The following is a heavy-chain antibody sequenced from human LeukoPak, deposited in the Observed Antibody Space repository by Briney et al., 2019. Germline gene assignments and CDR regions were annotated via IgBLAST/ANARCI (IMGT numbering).Heavy chain of an antibody. D-gene: IGHD6-13*01. Sequence: ASVKVSCKASGGTFSSYAISWVRQAPGQGLEWMGGIIPIFGTANYAQKFQGRVTITADESTSTAYMELSSLRSEDTAVYYCARTYSSSWYGWPTPYHGMDVWGQGTTVTVSS. CDR3: ARTYSSSWYGWPTPYHGMDV. CDR2: IIPIFGTA. J-gene: IGHJ6*02. CDR1: GGTFSSYA. V-gene: IGHV1-69*01.